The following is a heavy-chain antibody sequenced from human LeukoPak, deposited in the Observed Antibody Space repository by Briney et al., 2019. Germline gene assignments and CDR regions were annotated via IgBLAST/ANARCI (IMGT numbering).Heavy chain of an antibody. D-gene: IGHD4-17*01. CDR3: ARLQGYGLYAFDI. CDR2: IYYSGST. J-gene: IGHJ3*02. CDR1: GGSISSSSYY. V-gene: IGHV4-39*01. Sequence: RTSETLSLTCTVSGGSISSSSYYWGWIRQPPGKWMEWIGSIYYSGSTYYNPSLKSRVTISVDTSKNQFSLKLSSVTAADTAVYYCARLQGYGLYAFDIWGQGTMVTVSS.